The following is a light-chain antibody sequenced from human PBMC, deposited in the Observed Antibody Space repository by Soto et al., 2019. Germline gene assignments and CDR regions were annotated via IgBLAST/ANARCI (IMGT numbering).Light chain of an antibody. V-gene: IGKV1-5*03. J-gene: IGKJ1*01. Sequence: DIQMTQSPSTLSASVGDRVTITCRASQYISSWLAWNQQKPGKAPKLLIYKASSFESGVPSRFSGSGSGTEFTLTISSLQPDDFATYYCQQYNSQRTFGQGTKVEIK. CDR3: QQYNSQRT. CDR2: KAS. CDR1: QYISSW.